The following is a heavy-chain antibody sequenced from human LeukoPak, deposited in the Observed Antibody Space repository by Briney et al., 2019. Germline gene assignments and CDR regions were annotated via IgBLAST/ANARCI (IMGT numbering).Heavy chain of an antibody. Sequence: GGSLRLSCAASGFTFSGYAMNWVRQVPGKGLEWFSAISGSGGSTYYADSVKGRFTISRDNSKNTLSLQMNGLRADDTAVYYCAKASTFSGSPVDYWGQGTLVTVSS. CDR2: ISGSGGST. CDR3: AKASTFSGSPVDY. D-gene: IGHD1-26*01. V-gene: IGHV3-23*01. CDR1: GFTFSGYA. J-gene: IGHJ4*02.